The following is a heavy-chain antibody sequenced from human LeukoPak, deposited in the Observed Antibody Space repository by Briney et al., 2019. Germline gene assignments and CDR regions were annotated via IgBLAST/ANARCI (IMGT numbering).Heavy chain of an antibody. CDR1: GGSISSGGYY. J-gene: IGHJ6*02. CDR2: IYHSGST. D-gene: IGHD3-9*01. V-gene: IGHV4-30-2*01. Sequence: NPSQTLSLTCTVSGGSISSGGYYWSWIRQPPGKGLEWIGYIYHSGSTYYNPSLKSRVTISVDRSKNQFSLKLSSVTAADTAVYYCARAYDILTGYSYYYYGMDVWGQGTTVTVSS. CDR3: ARAYDILTGYSYYYYGMDV.